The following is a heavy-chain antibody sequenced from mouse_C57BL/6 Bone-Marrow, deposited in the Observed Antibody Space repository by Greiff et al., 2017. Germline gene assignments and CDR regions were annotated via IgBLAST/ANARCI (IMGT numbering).Heavy chain of an antibody. CDR3: ARRRGYFGY. CDR1: GFTFSSYG. CDR2: ISSGGSYT. Sequence: EVMLVESGGDLVKPGGSLKLPCAASGFTFSSYGMSWVRQTPDKRLEWVATISSGGSYTYYPDSVKGRFTISRDNTKNTLYLNMSSLESEDTAMDYCARRRGYFGYGGQGTTLTVAS. J-gene: IGHJ2*01. V-gene: IGHV5-6*02.